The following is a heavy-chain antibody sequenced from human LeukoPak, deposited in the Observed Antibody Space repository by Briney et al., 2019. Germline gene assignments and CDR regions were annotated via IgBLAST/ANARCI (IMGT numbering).Heavy chain of an antibody. CDR3: TPGGSHGH. CDR1: GFTSSDYW. Sequence: GGSLRLSCAVSGFTSSDYWKAWVRQAPGKGLEWVGNTNENGGAQFYVDSVKGRFTVTRDNAKNSVYLQMESLGVDDSGVYYCTPGGSHGHWGQGVLVTVSS. V-gene: IGHV3-7*01. CDR2: TNENGGAQ. D-gene: IGHD1-26*01. J-gene: IGHJ4*02.